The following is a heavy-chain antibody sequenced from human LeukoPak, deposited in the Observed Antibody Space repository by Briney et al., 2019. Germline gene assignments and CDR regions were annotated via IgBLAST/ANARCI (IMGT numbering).Heavy chain of an antibody. J-gene: IGHJ4*02. V-gene: IGHV1-69*04. CDR1: GGTFSSYA. CDR3: ARDPWGIVVVTAAIPADY. D-gene: IGHD2-2*02. Sequence: SVKVSCKASGGTFSSYAISWVRQAPGQGLEWMGRIIPILGIANYAQKFQGRVTITADKSTSTAYMELSSLRSEDTAVYYCARDPWGIVVVTAAIPADYWGQGTLVTVSS. CDR2: IIPILGIA.